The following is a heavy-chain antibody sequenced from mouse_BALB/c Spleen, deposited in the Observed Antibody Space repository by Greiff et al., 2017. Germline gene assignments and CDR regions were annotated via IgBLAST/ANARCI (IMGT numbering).Heavy chain of an antibody. CDR3: ARSRGSSYYAMDY. D-gene: IGHD1-1*01. J-gene: IGHJ4*01. CDR2: IYPGDGDT. CDR1: GYAFSSSW. Sequence: VQLQQSGPELVKPGASVKISCKASGYAFSSSWMNWVKQRPGQGLEWIGRIYPGDGDTNYNGKFKGKATLTADKSSSTAYMQLSSLTSVDSAVYFCARSRGSSYYAMDYWGQGTSVTVSS. V-gene: IGHV1-82*01.